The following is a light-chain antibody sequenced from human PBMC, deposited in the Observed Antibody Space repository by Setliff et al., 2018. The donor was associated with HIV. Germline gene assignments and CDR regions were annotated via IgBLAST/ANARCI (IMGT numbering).Light chain of an antibody. CDR3: QTYGSTPGV. Sequence: NFMLTQPHSVSDSPGKTVTISCTRSSGSIASSAVQWYQQRPGSSPTTVVYEDNQRPSGVPDRFSGSIDTSSNSASLTISGLKTEDEAEYYCQTYGSTPGVFGGGTKVTVL. CDR1: SGSIASSA. J-gene: IGLJ3*02. V-gene: IGLV6-57*01. CDR2: EDN.